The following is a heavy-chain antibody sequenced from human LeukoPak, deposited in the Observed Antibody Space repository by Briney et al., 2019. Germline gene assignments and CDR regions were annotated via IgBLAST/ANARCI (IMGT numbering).Heavy chain of an antibody. CDR2: IYYSGST. CDR1: GGSVSSGSYY. J-gene: IGHJ3*02. Sequence: SETLSLTCTVSGGSVSSGSYYWSWIRQPPGRGVEWIGYIYYSGSTNYNPSLKSRVTISVDTSKNQFSLKLSSVTAADTAVYYCARETGDRVAFDIWGQGTMVTVSS. V-gene: IGHV4-61*01. CDR3: ARETGDRVAFDI. D-gene: IGHD3-10*01.